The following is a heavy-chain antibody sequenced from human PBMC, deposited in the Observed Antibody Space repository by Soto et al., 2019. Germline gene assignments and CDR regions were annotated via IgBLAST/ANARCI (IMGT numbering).Heavy chain of an antibody. Sequence: ASVKVSCKASGYTFTTYAVHWVRQAPGQGLEWMGWINAGNGNTEFSERFRGRVTITRDTSASTAHMELTGLTSEDTAVYYCARSFNSGGWLDSWGQGTPVTGSS. J-gene: IGHJ5*01. CDR3: ARSFNSGGWLDS. D-gene: IGHD1-1*01. CDR2: INAGNGNT. CDR1: GYTFTTYA. V-gene: IGHV1-3*01.